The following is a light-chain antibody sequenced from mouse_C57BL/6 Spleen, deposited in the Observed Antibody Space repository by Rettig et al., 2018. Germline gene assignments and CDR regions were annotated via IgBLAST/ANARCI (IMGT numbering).Light chain of an antibody. CDR1: ENIDTYGNSF. Sequence: DIVLTQSPASLAVSLGQRATISCRASENIDTYGNSFMHWYQQKPGQPPKLLISRASNLESGNPARFSASGSRTDFTLTINPVEADDVATYYCQQSNEDPYTFGGGTKLEIK. CDR3: QQSNEDPYT. V-gene: IGKV3-5*01. CDR2: RAS. J-gene: IGKJ2*01.